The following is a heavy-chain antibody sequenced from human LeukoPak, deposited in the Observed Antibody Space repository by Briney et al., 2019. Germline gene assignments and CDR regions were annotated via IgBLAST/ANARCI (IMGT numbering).Heavy chain of an antibody. V-gene: IGHV1-3*03. CDR2: INAGNGNT. J-gene: IGHJ4*02. CDR3: ARGAGELWFYGIDY. CDR1: GYTFTSYA. Sequence: ASVKVSCKASGYTFTSYAMHWVRQAPGQRLEWMGWINAGNGNTKYSQEFQGRVTITRDTSASTAYMELSSLRSEDMAVYYCARGAGELWFYGIDYWGQGTLVTVSS. D-gene: IGHD5-18*01.